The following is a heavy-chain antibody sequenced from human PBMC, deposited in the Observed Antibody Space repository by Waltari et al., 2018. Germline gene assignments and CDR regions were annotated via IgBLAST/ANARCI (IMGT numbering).Heavy chain of an antibody. J-gene: IGHJ4*02. V-gene: IGHV3-21*02. CDR2: ISSSSRHI. CDR3: VRPLGGNSPLQY. Sequence: EVQLVESGGGLGQPGESMRLSRAALGCTFFTTTMAWVRQAPWQVLEWVSSISSSSRHIYYADSMKGRFTVSRDNAKNSLFLQMSSLTAEDTAVYFCVRPLGGNSPLQYWGQGILVTVSS. D-gene: IGHD1-26*01. CDR1: GCTFFTTT.